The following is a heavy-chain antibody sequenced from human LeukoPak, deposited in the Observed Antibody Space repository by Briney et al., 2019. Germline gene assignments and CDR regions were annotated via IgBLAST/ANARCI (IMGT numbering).Heavy chain of an antibody. CDR2: IYYSGST. V-gene: IGHV4-38-2*02. J-gene: IGHJ5*02. CDR3: ARDLGGSYSSETWFDP. D-gene: IGHD1-26*01. Sequence: SETLSLTCIVSGYSISSDYYWGWIRQPPGKGLEWIGSIYYSGSTYYNPSLKSRVTISVDTSKNQFSLKLTSVTAADTAVYYCARDLGGSYSSETWFDPWGQGTLVTVSS. CDR1: GYSISSDYY.